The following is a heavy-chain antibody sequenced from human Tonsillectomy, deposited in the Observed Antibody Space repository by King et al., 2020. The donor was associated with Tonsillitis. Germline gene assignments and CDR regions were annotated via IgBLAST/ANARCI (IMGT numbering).Heavy chain of an antibody. Sequence: QVQLQESGPGLVKPSETLSLTCTVSGGSISSYYWSWIRQPPGKGLEWIGYIYYSGSTNYNPSLKSRVTISVDTSKNQFSLKLSSVTAAATAVYSCAGLVRGPIPHFDYWGQGTLVTVSS. D-gene: IGHD3-10*01. CDR2: IYYSGST. J-gene: IGHJ4*02. CDR1: GGSISSYY. V-gene: IGHV4-59*01. CDR3: AGLVRGPIPHFDY.